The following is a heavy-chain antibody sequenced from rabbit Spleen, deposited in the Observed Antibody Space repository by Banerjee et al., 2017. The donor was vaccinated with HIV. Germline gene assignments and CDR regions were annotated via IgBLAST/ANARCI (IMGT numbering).Heavy chain of an antibody. V-gene: IGHV1S45*01. CDR1: GFSFSSSDY. CDR2: IYAGSSGST. CDR3: ARDTASSFSSYGMDL. J-gene: IGHJ6*01. Sequence: QEQLVESGGGLVQPEGSLALSCKASGFSFSSSDYICWVRQAPGKGLECIACIYAGSSGSTYYASWAKGRFTISKTSSTTVTLQMTSLTAADTATYFCARDTASSFSSYGMDLWGQGTSSPS. D-gene: IGHD6-1*01.